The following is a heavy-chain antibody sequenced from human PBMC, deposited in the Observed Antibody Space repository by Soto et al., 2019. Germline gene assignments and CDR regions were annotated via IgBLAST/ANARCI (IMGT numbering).Heavy chain of an antibody. CDR2: ISSSSSYI. CDR1: GFTFSSYS. V-gene: IGHV3-21*01. J-gene: IGHJ6*02. CDR3: ARDLQLGIRLWIAAAGPGGGMDV. Sequence: GGSLRLSCAASGFTFSSYSMNWVRQAPGKGLEWVSSISSSSSYIHYADSVKGRFTISRDNAKNSLYLQMNSLRAEDTAVYYCARDLQLGIRLWIAAAGPGGGMDVWGQGTTVTVSS. D-gene: IGHD6-13*01.